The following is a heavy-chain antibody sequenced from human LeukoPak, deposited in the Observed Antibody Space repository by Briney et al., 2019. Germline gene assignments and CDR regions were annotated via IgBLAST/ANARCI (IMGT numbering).Heavy chain of an antibody. D-gene: IGHD6-13*01. V-gene: IGHV4-59*08. CDR2: IYYSGST. J-gene: IGHJ4*02. CDR1: AGSISSYY. Sequence: SETLSLTCTVSAGSISSYYWTWIRQPPGKGLEWLGYIYYSGSTNYNPSLKSRVAISLDTSKNQFSLKLSSVTAADTAVYYCARRAPIAAAGSLYYWGQGTLVTVSS. CDR3: ARRAPIAAAGSLYY.